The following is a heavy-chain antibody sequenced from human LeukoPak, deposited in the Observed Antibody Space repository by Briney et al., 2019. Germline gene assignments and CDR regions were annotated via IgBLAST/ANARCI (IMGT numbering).Heavy chain of an antibody. D-gene: IGHD6-19*01. V-gene: IGHV3-21*04. CDR3: ARRSGIAVAGAFDY. Sequence: GGSLRLSCAAPGFTFSNYNMNWVRQAPGKGLEWISSITSTSSYKFYADSVKGRFTISRDNAQNSLYLQMNSLRAEDTAVYYCARRSGIAVAGAFDYWGQGTLVTVSS. CDR2: ITSTSSYK. CDR1: GFTFSNYN. J-gene: IGHJ4*02.